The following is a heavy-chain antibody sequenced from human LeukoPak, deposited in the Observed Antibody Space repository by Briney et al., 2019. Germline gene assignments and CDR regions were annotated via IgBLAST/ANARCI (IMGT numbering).Heavy chain of an antibody. CDR2: TKQFGSEK. V-gene: IGHV3-7*04. CDR3: ARDYGWGAFDR. D-gene: IGHD3-10*01. J-gene: IGHJ3*02. Sequence: GGSLRLSCAASGFTFSSCSMNWVRQAPGRGLGWLSNTKQFGSEKYYVNSVKGRSTISRDNAKNPMYLQMYNLRAGDTALYYCARDYGWGAFDRGGQGTMVTVSS. CDR1: GFTFSSCS.